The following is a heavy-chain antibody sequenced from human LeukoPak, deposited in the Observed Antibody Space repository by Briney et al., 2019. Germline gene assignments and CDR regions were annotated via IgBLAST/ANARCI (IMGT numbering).Heavy chain of an antibody. D-gene: IGHD3-3*01. Sequence: GGSLRLSCAASGFTFSSYAMSWVRQAPGKGLEWVSAISGSGASTYYADSVKGRFTISRDNSKNTLYLQMNSLRAEDTAVYYCAKNRPKDFWSGYLDYWGQGTLVTVSS. CDR3: AKNRPKDFWSGYLDY. CDR1: GFTFSSYA. J-gene: IGHJ4*02. V-gene: IGHV3-23*01. CDR2: ISGSGAST.